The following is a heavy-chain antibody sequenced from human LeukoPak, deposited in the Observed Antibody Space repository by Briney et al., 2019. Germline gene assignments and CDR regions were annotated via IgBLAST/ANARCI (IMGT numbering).Heavy chain of an antibody. CDR2: SNTSGGTT. V-gene: IGHV1-46*01. CDR1: RYSFTAVY. D-gene: IGHD3-3*02. J-gene: IGHJ3*02. CDR3: ASHAGIRSDSFDI. Sequence: AAASVSCKPSRYSFTAVYMHWVRQAPGQGREWSGISNTSGGTTSQAKKFHGRVTMTRDTYTSTVYMEQSRLRSEDTAVYYCASHAGIRSDSFDIWGQGRMVTVSS.